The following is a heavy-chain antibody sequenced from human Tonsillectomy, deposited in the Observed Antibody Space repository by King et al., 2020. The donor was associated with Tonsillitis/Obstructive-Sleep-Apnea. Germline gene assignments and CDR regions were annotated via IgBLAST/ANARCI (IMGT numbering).Heavy chain of an antibody. V-gene: IGHV3-7*04. CDR3: ARDLTIFGVALDY. J-gene: IGHJ4*02. CDR1: GFIFSNFW. D-gene: IGHD3-3*01. Sequence: EVQLVESGGGLVQPGGSLKLSCAASGFIFSNFWMSWVRPAPGKGLEWVANIKEDGSEKYYVASVKGRFTISRDNAKNSLYLQMNSLRAEDTAVYYCARDLTIFGVALDYWGQGTLVTVSS. CDR2: IKEDGSEK.